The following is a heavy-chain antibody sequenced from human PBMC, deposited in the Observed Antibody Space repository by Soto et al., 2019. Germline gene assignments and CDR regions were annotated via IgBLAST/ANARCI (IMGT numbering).Heavy chain of an antibody. V-gene: IGHV1-69*01. J-gene: IGHJ5*02. D-gene: IGHD3-22*01. Sequence: QVQLVQSGAEVKKPGSSMKVSCKASGGTFNSYDINWVRQAPGQGLEWMGGIIPIVETPKYAQKFQGRVPITADESTNTVYMELSSLRSEDTAMYYCARLSRPNYYDTSGFFKDNWFDPWGQGTLVTVSS. CDR1: GGTFNSYD. CDR2: IIPIVETP. CDR3: ARLSRPNYYDTSGFFKDNWFDP.